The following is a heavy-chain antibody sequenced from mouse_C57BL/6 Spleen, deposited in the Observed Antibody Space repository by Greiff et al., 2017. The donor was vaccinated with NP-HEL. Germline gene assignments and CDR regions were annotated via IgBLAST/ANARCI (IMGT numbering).Heavy chain of an antibody. CDR3: ASDGYYVGY. CDR2: IHPNSGST. V-gene: IGHV1-64*01. D-gene: IGHD1-1*01. Sequence: VKLMESGAELVKPGASVKLSCKASGYTFTSYWMHWVKQRPGQGLEWIGMIHPNSGSTNYNEKFKSKATLTVDKSSSTAYMQLSSLTSEDSAVYYCASDGYYVGYWGQGTTLTVSS. J-gene: IGHJ2*01. CDR1: GYTFTSYW.